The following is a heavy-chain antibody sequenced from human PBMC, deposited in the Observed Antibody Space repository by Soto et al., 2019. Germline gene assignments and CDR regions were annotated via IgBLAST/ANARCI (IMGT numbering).Heavy chain of an antibody. J-gene: IGHJ4*02. V-gene: IGHV3-23*01. CDR1: GFTFSNAW. CDR2: ITGSSHST. CDR3: AKGSAHGSPYYFDY. Sequence: PGGSLRLSYAASGFTFSNAWKNWVRQAPGKGLEWGSAITGSSHSTYHADTVKGRFTISRDNSKSTLYLQMNSLRADDTAVYYCAKGSAHGSPYYFDYWGQGTLVTVSS. D-gene: IGHD6-25*01.